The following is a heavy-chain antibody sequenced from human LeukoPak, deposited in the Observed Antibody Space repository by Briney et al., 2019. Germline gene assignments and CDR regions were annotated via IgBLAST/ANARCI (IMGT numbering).Heavy chain of an antibody. D-gene: IGHD6-19*01. J-gene: IGHJ4*02. Sequence: SETLSLTCTVSGGSISGSYWSWIRQPPGKGLEWIGYMYYSGSTNYNPSLKSRVTISVDTSKNQFSLKLSSVTAADTAVYYCAREYRSGVDYWGQGTLVTVSS. CDR3: AREYRSGVDY. V-gene: IGHV4-59*01. CDR1: GGSISGSY. CDR2: MYYSGST.